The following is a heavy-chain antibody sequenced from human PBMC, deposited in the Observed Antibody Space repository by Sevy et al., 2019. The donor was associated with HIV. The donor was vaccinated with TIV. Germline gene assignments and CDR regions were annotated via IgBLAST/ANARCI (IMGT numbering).Heavy chain of an antibody. D-gene: IGHD3-22*01. V-gene: IGHV3-23*01. CDR2: ISGSGGST. CDR1: GFTFSSYA. Sequence: GGSLRLSCAASGFTFSSYAMSWVRQAPGKGLEWVSAISGSGGSTYYADSVKGRFTISRDNSKNTLYLQMNSLRAEDTAVYYCAKVPKYYYDSSGYLGTTFFDYWGQGTLVTVSS. J-gene: IGHJ4*02. CDR3: AKVPKYYYDSSGYLGTTFFDY.